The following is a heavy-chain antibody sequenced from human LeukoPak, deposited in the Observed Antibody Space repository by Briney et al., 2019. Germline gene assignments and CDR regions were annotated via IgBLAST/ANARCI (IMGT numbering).Heavy chain of an antibody. V-gene: IGHV4-61*02. CDR1: GVSITSGSYY. D-gene: IGHD5-24*01. CDR2: VHSSGDI. CDR3: ARGASTKDAVFFDY. J-gene: IGHJ4*02. Sequence: SETLSLTCSVSGVSITSGSYYWGWIRQSAGKGLEWIGRVHSSGDIYHNAAFRSRAAVSGDASKNQFSLQLASVTAADTAVYYCARGASTKDAVFFDYWGQGALITVSS.